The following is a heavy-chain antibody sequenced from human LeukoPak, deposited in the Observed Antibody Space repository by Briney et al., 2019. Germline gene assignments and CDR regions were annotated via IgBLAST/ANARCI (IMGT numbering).Heavy chain of an antibody. D-gene: IGHD3-16*01. CDR2: TYYRSKWYN. V-gene: IGHV6-1*01. Sequence: SQTLSLTCAISGDGVSSNSAAWNWIRRSPSRGLEWLGRTYYRSKWYNDYAVSVKSRITINPDTSKNQFSLQLNSVTPEDTAVYYCARVSISLGAFDIWGQGTMVTVSS. CDR3: ARVSISLGAFDI. J-gene: IGHJ3*02. CDR1: GDGVSSNSAA.